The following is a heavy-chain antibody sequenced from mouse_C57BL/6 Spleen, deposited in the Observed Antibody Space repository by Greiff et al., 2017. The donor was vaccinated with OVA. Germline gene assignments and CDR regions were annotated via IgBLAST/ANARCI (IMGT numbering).Heavy chain of an antibody. D-gene: IGHD4-1*01. CDR3: TTELTGTVYWYFDF. V-gene: IGHV14-1*01. CDR1: GFNIKDYY. J-gene: IGHJ1*03. CDR2: IDPEDGDT. Sequence: EVQLQQSGAELVRPGASVKLSCTASGFNIKDYYMHWVKQRPEQGLEWIGRIDPEDGDTEYAPKFQGKATMTADTSSNTAYLQLSSLTSEDTAVYYFTTELTGTVYWYFDFWGTGTTVTVSS.